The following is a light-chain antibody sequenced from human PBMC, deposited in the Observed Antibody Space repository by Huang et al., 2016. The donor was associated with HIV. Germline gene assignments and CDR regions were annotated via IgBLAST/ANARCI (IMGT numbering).Light chain of an antibody. J-gene: IGKJ4*01. CDR1: QDIGSY. CDR2: AAS. CDR3: QQGNSFPLT. V-gene: IGKV1-12*01. Sequence: DIQMTQSPSSVSASVGDRVTITCRASQDIGSYLAWYQQKPGKAPKVLIYAASSLESGVPIRFTGSGFGTHFALTIDSLQPEDCATYYCQQGNSFPLTFGGGTKVQI.